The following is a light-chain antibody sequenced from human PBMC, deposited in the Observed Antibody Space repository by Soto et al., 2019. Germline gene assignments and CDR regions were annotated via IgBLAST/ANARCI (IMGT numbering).Light chain of an antibody. Sequence: IQTTQSPSTLSASVGDRVTITCRASHHIDAWLAWYQQKPGKAPKVLIYKASILESGVPSRFSGSGSGTEFTLTISSLQPDDSATYYCQQHSNYPLTFGGGTKVEIK. CDR2: KAS. CDR3: QQHSNYPLT. J-gene: IGKJ4*01. CDR1: HHIDAW. V-gene: IGKV1-5*03.